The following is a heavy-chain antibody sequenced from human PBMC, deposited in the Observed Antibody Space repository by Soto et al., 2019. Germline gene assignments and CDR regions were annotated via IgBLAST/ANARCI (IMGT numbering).Heavy chain of an antibody. CDR2: IGTAGDT. Sequence: GGSLRLSCAASGFTFSSYDMHWVRQATGKGLEWVSAIGTAGDTYYPGSVKGRFTISRENAKNSLYLQMNSLRAEDTAVYYCEAIAAAGTEYYYYGMDVWGQGTTVTVSS. D-gene: IGHD6-13*01. CDR1: GFTFSSYD. CDR3: EAIAAAGTEYYYYGMDV. J-gene: IGHJ6*02. V-gene: IGHV3-13*01.